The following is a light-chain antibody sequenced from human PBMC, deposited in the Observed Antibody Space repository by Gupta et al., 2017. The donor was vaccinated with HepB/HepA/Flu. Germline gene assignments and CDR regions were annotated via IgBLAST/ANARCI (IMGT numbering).Light chain of an antibody. CDR3: QQYYSSPYT. J-gene: IGKJ2*01. Sequence: DIVMTQSPDSLAVSLGERATINCKSSQSVLYSSNNKNYLAWYQQKPGQPPKLLICWASTRESGVPDRFSGSGSGTDFTLTISSLQAEDVAVYYCQQYYSSPYTCGQGTKLEIK. CDR2: WAS. CDR1: QSVLYSSNNKNY. V-gene: IGKV4-1*01.